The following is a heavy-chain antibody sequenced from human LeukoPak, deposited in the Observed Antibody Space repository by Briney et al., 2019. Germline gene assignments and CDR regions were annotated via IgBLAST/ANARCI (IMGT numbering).Heavy chain of an antibody. J-gene: IGHJ6*02. Sequence: GESLKISCKGSGYSFTSYWIGWVRPMPGKGLEWMGIIYPGDSDTRYSPSFQGQVTISADKSISTAYLQWSSLKASDTAMYYCARHVSTVTTRHYYGMDVWGQGTTVTVSS. CDR2: IYPGDSDT. D-gene: IGHD4-17*01. V-gene: IGHV5-51*01. CDR3: ARHVSTVTTRHYYGMDV. CDR1: GYSFTSYW.